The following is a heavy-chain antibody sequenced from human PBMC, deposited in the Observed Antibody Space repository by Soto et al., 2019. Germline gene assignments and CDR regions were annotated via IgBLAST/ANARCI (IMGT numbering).Heavy chain of an antibody. J-gene: IGHJ1*01. CDR1: GFIFSSYG. D-gene: IGHD6-13*01. CDR2: IWYDGSNT. CDR3: ARGLRAAAGRDYFQY. Sequence: QVQLVESGGGVVQPGRSLTLSCAASGFIFSSYGMHWVRQAPGKGLQWVAVIWYDGSNTYYADSVKGRFTISRDNSKNTLYQQMNSLRAEDTAVYYCARGLRAAAGRDYFQYWGQGTLVTVSS. V-gene: IGHV3-33*01.